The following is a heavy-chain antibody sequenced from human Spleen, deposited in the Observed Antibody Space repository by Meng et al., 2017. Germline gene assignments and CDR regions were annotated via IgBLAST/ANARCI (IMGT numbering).Heavy chain of an antibody. Sequence: GESLKISCAASGFSFDDYGVSWVRQAPGKGLEWVSGINWNGDNTGYADSVKGRFTISSDNAKNSLYLQMNSLRAEDTALYYCARDGSGSYYNDYWGQGTLVTVSS. V-gene: IGHV3-20*04. CDR1: GFSFDDYG. CDR3: ARDGSGSYYNDY. J-gene: IGHJ4*02. CDR2: INWNGDNT. D-gene: IGHD1-26*01.